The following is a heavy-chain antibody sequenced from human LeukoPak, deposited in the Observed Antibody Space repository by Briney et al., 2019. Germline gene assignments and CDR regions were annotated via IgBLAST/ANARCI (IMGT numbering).Heavy chain of an antibody. Sequence: SETLSLTCTVSGGSISSSSYYWGWIRQPPGKGLEWIGSIYYSGSTYYNPSLKSRVTISVDTSKNQFSLKLSSVTAADTAVYYCARDWGIVGATTGNFDYWGQGTLVTVSS. CDR2: IYYSGST. CDR1: GGSISSSSYY. J-gene: IGHJ4*02. V-gene: IGHV4-39*07. D-gene: IGHD1-26*01. CDR3: ARDWGIVGATTGNFDY.